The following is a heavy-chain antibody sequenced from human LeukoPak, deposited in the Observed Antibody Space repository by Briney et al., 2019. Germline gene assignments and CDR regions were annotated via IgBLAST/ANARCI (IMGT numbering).Heavy chain of an antibody. V-gene: IGHV3-7*02. CDR1: GFTFSSYW. Sequence: GGSLRLSCAVSGFTFSSYWMSWVRQTPGKGLEWVANIKQDGSEEYYVDSVKGRFTISRDNSKNTLYLQMNSLRAEDTALYYCARNYGGYSHWGQGTLVTVSS. CDR2: IKQDGSEE. D-gene: IGHD4-23*01. J-gene: IGHJ4*02. CDR3: ARNYGGYSH.